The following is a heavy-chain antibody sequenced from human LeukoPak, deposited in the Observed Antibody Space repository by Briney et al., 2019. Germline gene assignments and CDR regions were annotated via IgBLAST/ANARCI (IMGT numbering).Heavy chain of an antibody. J-gene: IGHJ4*02. CDR2: IYYSGST. V-gene: IGHV4-61*05. CDR3: ARTYPRTKLRFLEWLPSYYFDY. CDR1: GGSISSSNYY. D-gene: IGHD3-3*01. Sequence: SETLSLTCTVPGGSISSSNYYWGWIRQPPGKGLEWIGYIYYSGSTNYNPSLKSRVTISVDTSKNQFSLKLSSVTAADTAVYYCARTYPRTKLRFLEWLPSYYFDYWGQGTLVTVSS.